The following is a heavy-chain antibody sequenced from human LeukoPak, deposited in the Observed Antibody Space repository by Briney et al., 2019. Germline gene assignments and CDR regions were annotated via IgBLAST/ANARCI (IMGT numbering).Heavy chain of an antibody. V-gene: IGHV4-30-2*01. J-gene: IGHJ3*02. CDR3: ASAMPAGGYDSSGYYYAENAFDI. D-gene: IGHD3-22*01. Sequence: SQTLSLTCAVSGGSISSGGYSWSWIRQPPGKGLEWIGYIYHSGSTYYNPSLKSRVTISVDRSKNQFSLKLSSVTAADTAVYYCASAMPAGGYDSSGYYYAENAFDIWGQGTMVTVSS. CDR2: IYHSGST. CDR1: GGSISSGGYS.